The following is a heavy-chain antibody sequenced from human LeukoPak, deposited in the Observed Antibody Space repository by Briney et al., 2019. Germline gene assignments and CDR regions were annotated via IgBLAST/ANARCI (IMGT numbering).Heavy chain of an antibody. V-gene: IGHV1-2*02. Sequence: ASVKVSCKASGYTFTGYYMHWVRQAPGQGLEWMGWINPRTGGTTYAQTFQGRVTMTRDTSINTAYMEVSSLRSDDTALYYCARASDILGSGYYAFNYWGQGTQVTVS. D-gene: IGHD3-22*01. CDR3: ARASDILGSGYYAFNY. J-gene: IGHJ4*02. CDR2: INPRTGGT. CDR1: GYTFTGYY.